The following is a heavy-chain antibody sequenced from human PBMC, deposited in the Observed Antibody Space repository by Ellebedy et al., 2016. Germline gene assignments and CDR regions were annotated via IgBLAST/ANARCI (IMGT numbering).Heavy chain of an antibody. CDR1: GDSVSSNSAA. D-gene: IGHD3-10*01. Sequence: SQTLSLTXXISGDSVSSNSAAWNWIRQSPSRGLEWLGRTYYRSKWFDDYAVSVKSRIAINPDTSKNQVSLQLNSVTPEDTAVYYCARSSGRVDSWGQGTLVTVSS. CDR2: TYYRSKWFD. V-gene: IGHV6-1*01. J-gene: IGHJ4*02. CDR3: ARSSGRVDS.